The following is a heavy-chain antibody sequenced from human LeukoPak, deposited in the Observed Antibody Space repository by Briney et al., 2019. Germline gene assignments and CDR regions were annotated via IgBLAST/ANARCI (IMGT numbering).Heavy chain of an antibody. D-gene: IGHD3-22*01. Sequence: APVKVSCKASGYSFTSYYMHWVRQAPGQGLEWMGWINPNSGGTNYAQKFQGRVTMTRDTSISTAYMELSRLRSDDTAVYYCARVYYDSSGYYPFLDWGQGTLVTVSS. V-gene: IGHV1-2*02. CDR3: ARVYYDSSGYYPFLD. CDR1: GYSFTSYY. J-gene: IGHJ4*02. CDR2: INPNSGGT.